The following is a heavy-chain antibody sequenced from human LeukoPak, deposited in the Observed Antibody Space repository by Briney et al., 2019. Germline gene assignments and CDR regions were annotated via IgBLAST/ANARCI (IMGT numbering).Heavy chain of an antibody. CDR2: IYTSGST. CDR3: ARAWRFYCSSTSCYAFDI. D-gene: IGHD2-2*01. Sequence: SQTLSLTCTVSGGSISSGSYYWSWIRQPARKGLEWIGRIYTSGSTNYNPSLKSRVTISVDTSKNQFSLKLSSVTAADTAVYYCARAWRFYCSSTSCYAFDIWGQGTMVTVSS. J-gene: IGHJ3*02. V-gene: IGHV4-61*02. CDR1: GGSISSGSYY.